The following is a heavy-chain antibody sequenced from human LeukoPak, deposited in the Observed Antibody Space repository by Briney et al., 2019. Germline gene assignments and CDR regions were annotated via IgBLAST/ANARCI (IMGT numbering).Heavy chain of an antibody. J-gene: IGHJ4*02. V-gene: IGHV4-30-2*01. CDR2: IYHSGST. Sequence: SETLSLTCAVSGGSISSGGYSWSWIRQPPGKGLEWIGYIYHSGSTYYNPSLKSRATISVDRSKNQFSLKLSSVTAADTAVYYCARVPAPYYYGSGSYHPGYFDYWGQGTLVTVSS. CDR1: GGSISSGGYS. D-gene: IGHD3-10*01. CDR3: ARVPAPYYYGSGSYHPGYFDY.